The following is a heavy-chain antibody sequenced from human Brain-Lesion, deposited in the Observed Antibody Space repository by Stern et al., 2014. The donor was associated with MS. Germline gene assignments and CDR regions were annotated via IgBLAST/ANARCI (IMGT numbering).Heavy chain of an antibody. V-gene: IGHV1-24*01. CDR1: GYTLTELS. J-gene: IGHJ4*02. CDR2: FDPEDGET. D-gene: IGHD1-26*01. Sequence: QVQLVESGAEVKKPGASVKVSCKVSGYTLTELSMHWVRQAPRKGLEWMGGFDPEDGETIYAQKFQGRVTMTEDTSTDTAYMELSSLRSEDTSVYYCATLSPGAGGNYYRHFDYWGQGTLVTVSS. CDR3: ATLSPGAGGNYYRHFDY.